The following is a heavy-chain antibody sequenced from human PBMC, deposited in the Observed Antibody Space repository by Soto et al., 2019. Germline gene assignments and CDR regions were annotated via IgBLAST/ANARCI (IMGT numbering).Heavy chain of an antibody. J-gene: IGHJ4*02. CDR3: AKQTSDSTWYGVIDY. V-gene: IGHV6-1*01. D-gene: IGHD6-13*01. CDR2: TYYRSKWHN. CDR1: GDSVSSNTAA. Sequence: SQTLSLTCAISGDSVSSNTAAWNWIRQSPSRGLEWLGRTYYRSKWHNDYAVSVKSRIIINPDTSKNHVSLQLNSVTPEDTAIYYCAKQTSDSTWYGVIDYWGQGTMVTVSS.